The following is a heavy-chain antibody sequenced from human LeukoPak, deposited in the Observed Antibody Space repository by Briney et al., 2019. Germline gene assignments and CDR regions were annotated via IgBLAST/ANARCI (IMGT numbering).Heavy chain of an antibody. CDR2: IYYSGST. J-gene: IGHJ4*02. CDR1: GGSISSSSYY. D-gene: IGHD6-19*01. V-gene: IGHV4-39*01. CDR3: ARLSYSSGWYYFDY. Sequence: SETLSLTCTVSGGSISSSSYYWGWIRQPPGKGLEWIGSIYYSGSTYYNPSLKSRVTISVDTSKNQFSLKLSSVTAADTAVYYCARLSYSSGWYYFDYWGQGTLVTVSS.